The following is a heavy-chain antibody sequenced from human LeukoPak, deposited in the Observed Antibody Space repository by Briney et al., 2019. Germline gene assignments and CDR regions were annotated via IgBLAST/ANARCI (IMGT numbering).Heavy chain of an antibody. CDR2: SRNKANSNTT. CDR3: ARTTASSGWTT. Sequence: GGPLRLSCAASGLIFSDYYMDWLRQAPGKGLEWVGRSRNKANSNTTEYAASVKGRFTISRDDSKNSLYLQMNSLKTEDTAVYYCARTTASSGWTTWGQGTLVTVSS. J-gene: IGHJ5*02. CDR1: GLIFSDYY. V-gene: IGHV3-72*01. D-gene: IGHD6-19*01.